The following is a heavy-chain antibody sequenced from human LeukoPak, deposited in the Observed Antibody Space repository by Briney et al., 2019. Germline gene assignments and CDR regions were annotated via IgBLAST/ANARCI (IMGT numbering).Heavy chain of an antibody. CDR1: GFTFSSFP. D-gene: IGHD3-9*01. CDR3: AKDGGYDILTGYYRPYYFDY. V-gene: IGHV3-23*01. CDR2: TSGGGGST. Sequence: GGSLRLSCAASGFTFSSFPMSWVRQAPGKGLEWVSATSGGGGSTYYADSVKGRFTISRDNSKNTLYLQMNSLRAEDTAVYYCAKDGGYDILTGYYRPYYFDYWGQGTLVTVSS. J-gene: IGHJ4*02.